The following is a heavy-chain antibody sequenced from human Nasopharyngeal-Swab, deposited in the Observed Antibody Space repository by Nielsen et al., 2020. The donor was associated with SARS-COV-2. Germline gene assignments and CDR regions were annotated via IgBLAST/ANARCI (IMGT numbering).Heavy chain of an antibody. V-gene: IGHV3-11*06. Sequence: GESLKISCAASGFTFSDFYMSWVRQAPGKGLEWISYISSASSHTKYADSVKGRFTISRDNSKNSLSLQMNSLRAEDAAVYYCVRLSSGWNEDYFDYWGQGSLVTVSS. CDR3: VRLSSGWNEDYFDY. CDR1: GFTFSDFY. J-gene: IGHJ4*02. D-gene: IGHD1-1*01. CDR2: ISSASSHT.